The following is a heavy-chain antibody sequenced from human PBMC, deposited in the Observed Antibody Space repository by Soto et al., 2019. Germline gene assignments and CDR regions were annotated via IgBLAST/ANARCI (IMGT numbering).Heavy chain of an antibody. CDR1: GGSISSGGYY. CDR2: IYYRGST. CDR3: ARALAGYCSGGSCYKFDY. Sequence: QVQLQESGPGLVKPSQTLSLTCTVSGGSISSGGYYWSWIRQHPGKGLEWIGYIYYRGSTYYNPSLKSRVTISVDTSKHQFALKMSSVTAADTAVYYCARALAGYCSGGSCYKFDYWGQGTLGTVSS. J-gene: IGHJ4*02. V-gene: IGHV4-31*03. D-gene: IGHD2-15*01.